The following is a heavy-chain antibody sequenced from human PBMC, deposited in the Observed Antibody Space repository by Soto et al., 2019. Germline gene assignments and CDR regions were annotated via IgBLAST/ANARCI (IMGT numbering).Heavy chain of an antibody. V-gene: IGHV4-39*01. D-gene: IGHD1-26*01. CDR2: IYFSGST. Sequence: LSLTCTVSGASISNSRYYWGWIRQPPGKGLEWIGNIYFSGSTYYNPSLKSRVTISVDTSKNQFSLKLRSVTAADTAVYYCATLSGSYFLIDYWGQGTLVTVSS. CDR3: ATLSGSYFLIDY. J-gene: IGHJ4*02. CDR1: GASISNSRYY.